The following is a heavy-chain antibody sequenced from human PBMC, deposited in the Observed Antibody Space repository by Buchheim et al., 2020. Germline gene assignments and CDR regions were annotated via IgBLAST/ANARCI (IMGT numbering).Heavy chain of an antibody. Sequence: VQLVESGGGVVQPGRSLRLSCAASGFTFSSYGMHWVRQAPGKGLEWLSYISSGGTTIYYADAVKGRFTISRDNDKNILYLALNSLTVEDTGIYFCARYALANDYWGQGT. CDR3: ARYALANDY. D-gene: IGHD6-19*01. V-gene: IGHV3-48*01. J-gene: IGHJ4*02. CDR2: ISSGGTTI. CDR1: GFTFSSYG.